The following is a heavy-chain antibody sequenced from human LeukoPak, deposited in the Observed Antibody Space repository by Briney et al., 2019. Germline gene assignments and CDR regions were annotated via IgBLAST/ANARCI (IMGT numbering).Heavy chain of an antibody. CDR2: INSDGSST. D-gene: IGHD1-26*01. CDR1: GFTFSSYW. V-gene: IGHV3-74*01. J-gene: IGHJ5*02. CDR3: ARGGSGSYEWWFDP. Sequence: GGSLRLSCAASGFTFSSYWMHWVRQAPGKGVVWVSRINSDGSSTSYADSVKGRFTISRDNAKNTLYLQMNSLRAEDTAVYYCARGGSGSYEWWFDPWGQGTLVTVSS.